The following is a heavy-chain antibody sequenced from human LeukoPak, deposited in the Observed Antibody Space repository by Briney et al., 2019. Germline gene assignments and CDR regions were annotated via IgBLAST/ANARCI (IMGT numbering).Heavy chain of an antibody. J-gene: IGHJ5*02. V-gene: IGHV4-39*01. CDR2: IYYSGST. CDR1: GGSISSSSYY. Sequence: PSETLSLTCTVSGGSISSSSYYWGWIRQPPGKGLEWIGSIYYSGSTYYNPSLKSRVTISVDPSKNQFSLKLGSVTAADTAVYYCARHPKVRGVPLALNWFDPWGQGTLVTVSS. CDR3: ARHPKVRGVPLALNWFDP. D-gene: IGHD3-10*01.